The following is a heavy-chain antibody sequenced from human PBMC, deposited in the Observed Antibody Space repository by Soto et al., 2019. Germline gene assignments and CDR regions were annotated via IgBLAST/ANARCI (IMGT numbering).Heavy chain of an antibody. Sequence: SETLSLTCTVSGGSIISYYWTWIRQPPGKGLEWIGNIYYSGSTSYNTSLKSRVTISVDTSKNQFSLKMSSLIAADTAVYYCARGTGNTGNFDYWGRGTLVTVSS. CDR3: ARGTGNTGNFDY. V-gene: IGHV4-59*01. CDR2: IYYSGST. J-gene: IGHJ4*02. D-gene: IGHD2-8*02. CDR1: GGSIISYY.